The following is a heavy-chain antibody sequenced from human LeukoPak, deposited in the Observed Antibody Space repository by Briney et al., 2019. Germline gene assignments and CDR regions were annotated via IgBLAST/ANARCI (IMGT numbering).Heavy chain of an antibody. V-gene: IGHV4-34*01. D-gene: IGHD2-2*01. CDR2: INHSGST. CDR3: ARDIVVVPAASNWFDP. CDR1: GGSFSGYY. Sequence: PSETLSPTCAVHGGSFSGYYWSWIRQPPGKGLEWIGEINHSGSTNYNPSLKSRVTISVDTSKNQFSLKLSSVTAADTAVYYCARDIVVVPAASNWFDPWGQGTLVTVSS. J-gene: IGHJ5*02.